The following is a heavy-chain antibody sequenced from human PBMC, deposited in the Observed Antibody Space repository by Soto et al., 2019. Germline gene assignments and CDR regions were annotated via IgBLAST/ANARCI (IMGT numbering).Heavy chain of an antibody. CDR3: ARHSKEYKSSSCFDN. D-gene: IGHD6-6*01. CDR1: GDSISSSTYY. Sequence: SETLSLTCTVSGDSISSSTYYWGWVRQPPEKGLEWIGSFYYSGNTYYNLSLKSRVTISVDASKNQFSLEVTSVTAADAAVYYCARHSKEYKSSSCFDNWGRGTLVTVSS. CDR2: FYYSGNT. V-gene: IGHV4-39*01. J-gene: IGHJ4*02.